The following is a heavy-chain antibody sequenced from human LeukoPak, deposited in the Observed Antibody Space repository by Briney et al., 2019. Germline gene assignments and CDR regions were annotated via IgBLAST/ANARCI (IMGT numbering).Heavy chain of an antibody. D-gene: IGHD3-22*01. J-gene: IGHJ6*02. Sequence: ASVKVSCKASGYTFTSYYMHWVRRAPGQGLEWMGIINPSGGSTSYAQKVQGRVTMTRDTSTSTVYMELSSLRSEDTAVYYCAKDSRESSGHFPYYYYYHYGLDVWGQGTTVTVSS. CDR1: GYTFTSYY. CDR2: INPSGGST. CDR3: AKDSRESSGHFPYYYYYHYGLDV. V-gene: IGHV1-46*01.